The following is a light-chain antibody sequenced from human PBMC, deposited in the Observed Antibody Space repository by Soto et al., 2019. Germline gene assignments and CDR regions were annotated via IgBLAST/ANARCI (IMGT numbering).Light chain of an antibody. CDR1: SSNVGGYNY. CDR2: DVS. V-gene: IGLV2-11*01. J-gene: IGLJ3*02. Sequence: QSALTQPRSVSGSPGRSVTISCTGTSSNVGGYNYVSWYQQHPGKAPKIMIYDVSKRPSGVPDRFSGSKSGNTASLTISGLRADDEADYYCCSYAGSYTWVFGGGTKVTVL. CDR3: CSYAGSYTWV.